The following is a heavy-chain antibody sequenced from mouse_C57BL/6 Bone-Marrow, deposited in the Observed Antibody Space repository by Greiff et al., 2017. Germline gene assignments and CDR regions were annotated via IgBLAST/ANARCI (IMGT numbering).Heavy chain of an antibody. V-gene: IGHV5-4*01. J-gene: IGHJ3*01. Sequence: EVQLVESGGGLVKPGGSLKLPCAASGFTFSSYAMSWVRQTPEKRLEWVATISDGGSYTYYPDNVKGRFTISRDNAKNNLYLQMSHLKSEDTAMYYCASDGGGAYWGQGTLVTVSA. CDR1: GFTFSSYA. CDR3: ASDGGGAY. CDR2: ISDGGSYT.